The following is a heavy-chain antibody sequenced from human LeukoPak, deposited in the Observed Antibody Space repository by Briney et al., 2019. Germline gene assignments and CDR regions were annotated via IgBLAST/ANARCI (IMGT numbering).Heavy chain of an antibody. J-gene: IGHJ6*02. CDR3: ARDGIECGSGSGNFYSIGIDV. D-gene: IGHD3-10*01. CDR2: ITAYQGNT. CDR1: GYIFTSYG. V-gene: IGHV1-18*01. Sequence: ASVKVSCKASGYIFTSYGISWVRQAPGQGLEWMGWITAYQGNTAWAQKFQGRITMTTDTSTSTAYMELRSLRSDDTAVYYCARDGIECGSGSGNFYSIGIDVWGQGTTVSVSS.